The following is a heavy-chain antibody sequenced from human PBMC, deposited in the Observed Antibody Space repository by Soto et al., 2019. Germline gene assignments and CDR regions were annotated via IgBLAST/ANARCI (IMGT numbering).Heavy chain of an antibody. CDR2: IKEDGSGK. D-gene: IGHD3-16*01. CDR1: GFTFSSYW. J-gene: IGHJ4*02. V-gene: IGHV3-7*03. Sequence: PVGSLRLSCTASGFTFSSYWMSWVRQAPGKGLGWVANIKEDGSGKYYVDSVKGRFSISRDNARNSLYLQMNSLRVEDTAVYYCVRVGRLGGYWGQGALVTVS. CDR3: VRVGRLGGY.